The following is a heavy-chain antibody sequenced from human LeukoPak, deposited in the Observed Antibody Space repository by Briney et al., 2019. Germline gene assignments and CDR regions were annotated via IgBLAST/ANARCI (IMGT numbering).Heavy chain of an antibody. V-gene: IGHV1-2*02. CDR1: GYTFTGYY. J-gene: IGHJ5*02. CDR3: ARDKTAVVVPAATNWFDP. Sequence: ASVKVSCKASGYTFTGYYMHWVRQAPGQGLERMGWINPNSGGTNYAQKFQGRVTMTRDTSISTAYMELSRLRSDDTAVYYCARDKTAVVVPAATNWFDPWGQGTLVTVSS. CDR2: INPNSGGT. D-gene: IGHD2-2*01.